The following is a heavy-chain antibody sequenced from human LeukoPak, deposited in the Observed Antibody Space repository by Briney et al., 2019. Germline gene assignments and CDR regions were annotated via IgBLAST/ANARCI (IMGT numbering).Heavy chain of an antibody. CDR3: ARDDVTTGGAIDY. D-gene: IGHD4-17*01. CDR2: MNPNIGGT. J-gene: IGHJ4*02. Sequence: ASVKVSCKASGYTVSGYYMHWVRQSPGHGLEWLGWMNPNIGGTNYAQKFQGRVTMTRDTSISTAYMELSRLRSDDTAVYYCARDDVTTGGAIDYWGQGTLVTVSS. CDR1: GYTVSGYY. V-gene: IGHV1-2*02.